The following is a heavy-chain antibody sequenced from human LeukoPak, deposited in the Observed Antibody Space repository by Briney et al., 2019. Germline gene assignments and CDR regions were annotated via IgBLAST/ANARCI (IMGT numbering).Heavy chain of an antibody. CDR2: IYTSGST. J-gene: IGHJ5*02. CDR3: ARGSITIFGVLPRFDP. V-gene: IGHV4-4*07. D-gene: IGHD3-3*01. Sequence: MTSETLSLTCTVSGGSISSYYWSWIRQPAGKGLEWIGRIYTSGSTNYNPSLKSRVTMSVDTSKNQFSLQLNSVTPEDTAVYYCARGSITIFGVLPRFDPWGQGTLVTVSS. CDR1: GGSISSYY.